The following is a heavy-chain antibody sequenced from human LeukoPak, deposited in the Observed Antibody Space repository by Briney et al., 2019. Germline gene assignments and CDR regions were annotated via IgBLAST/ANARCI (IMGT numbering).Heavy chain of an antibody. CDR3: ARDVGGSLXH. Sequence: GGSLRLSCAASGFTFNTYWMAWVRQAPGKGLEWVANIKEDKSAKHQADSVKGRFTISRDNSQNFVYLQMSSLRGEDTAVYYCARDVGGSLXHWGRGXLVTVSS. V-gene: IGHV3-7*01. CDR2: IKEDKSAK. J-gene: IGHJ4*02. D-gene: IGHD1-26*01. CDR1: GFTFNTYW.